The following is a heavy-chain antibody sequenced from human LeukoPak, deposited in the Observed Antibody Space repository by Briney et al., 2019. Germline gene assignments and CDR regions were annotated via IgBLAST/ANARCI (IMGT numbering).Heavy chain of an antibody. Sequence: GGSLRLSCAASGFTFSSYWMSWVRRAPGKGLEWLANINQNGNEKNYLDSMEGRLTISRDNANNLVFLQMNSLRIEDTAVYYCAGGPGFLIDCWGHGTLVTVSS. V-gene: IGHV3-7*01. D-gene: IGHD3-3*01. CDR2: INQNGNEK. J-gene: IGHJ4*01. CDR1: GFTFSSYW. CDR3: AGGPGFLIDC.